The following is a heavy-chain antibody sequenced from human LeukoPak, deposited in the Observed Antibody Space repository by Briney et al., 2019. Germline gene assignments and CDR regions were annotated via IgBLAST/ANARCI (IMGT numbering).Heavy chain of an antibody. J-gene: IGHJ4*02. Sequence: GESLKISCKGSGYSFTSYWIGWVRQMPGKGLEWMGIIYPGDSDTRYSPSFQGQVTISADKSISTAYLQWSSLKASDTAMYYCARGWTLQSPSYGGNWGWYFDYWGQGTLVTVSS. CDR2: IYPGDSDT. CDR3: ARGWTLQSPSYGGNWGWYFDY. D-gene: IGHD4-23*01. V-gene: IGHV5-51*01. CDR1: GYSFTSYW.